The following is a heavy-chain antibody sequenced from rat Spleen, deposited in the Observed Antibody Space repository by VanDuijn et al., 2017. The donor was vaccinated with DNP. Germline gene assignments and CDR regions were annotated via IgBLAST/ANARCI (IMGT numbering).Heavy chain of an antibody. J-gene: IGHJ4*01. CDR1: GSSITSNY. CDR3: ARWPGYNPPYAMDA. V-gene: IGHV3-1*01. D-gene: IGHD1-4*01. Sequence: EVQLQESGPGLVKPSQSLSLTCSVTGSSITSNYWGWIRTFPGNKMEWIGHISYSGSTSYNPSLKSRISITRDISKNQLFLQVNSVTTEDTATYYCARWPGYNPPYAMDAWGQGTSVTVSS. CDR2: ISYSGST.